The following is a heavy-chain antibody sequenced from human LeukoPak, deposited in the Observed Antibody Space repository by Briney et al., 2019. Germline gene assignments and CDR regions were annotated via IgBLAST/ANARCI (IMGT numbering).Heavy chain of an antibody. CDR3: ARDSYYYGSGSNE. J-gene: IGHJ4*02. CDR2: IIPILGIA. Sequence: SVKVSCKASGGTFSSYAISWVRQAPGQGLEWMGRIIPILGIANYAQKFQGRVTITADKSTSTAYMELSSLRSEDTAVYYCARDSYYYGSGSNEWGQGTLVTVSS. V-gene: IGHV1-69*04. D-gene: IGHD3-10*01. CDR1: GGTFSSYA.